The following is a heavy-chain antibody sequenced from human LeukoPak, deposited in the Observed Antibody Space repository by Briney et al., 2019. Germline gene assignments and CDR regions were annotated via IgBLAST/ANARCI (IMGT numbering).Heavy chain of an antibody. V-gene: IGHV3-23*01. D-gene: IGHD6-13*01. CDR2: ISGSGSNT. CDR3: AKRIATAGIQYFLH. Sequence: PGGSLRLSCAASGFPFGSYAMSWVRQAPGKGLEWVSTISGSGSNTYYADSVKGRFTISRDNSKNTLYLQANSLRAEDTAVYYWAKRIATAGIQYFLHWGQGALVTVSS. CDR1: GFPFGSYA. J-gene: IGHJ1*01.